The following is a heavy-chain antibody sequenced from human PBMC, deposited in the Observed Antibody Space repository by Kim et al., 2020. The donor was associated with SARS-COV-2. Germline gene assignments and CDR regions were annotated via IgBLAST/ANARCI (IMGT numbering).Heavy chain of an antibody. CDR2: IIPILGIA. V-gene: IGHV1-69*04. CDR3: AREEEADGYNPAIDY. Sequence: SVKVSCKASGGTFSSYTISWVRQAPGQGLEWMGRIIPILGIANYAQKFQGRVTITADKSTSTAYMELSSLRSEDTAVYYCAREEEADGYNPAIDYWGQGTLVTVSS. CDR1: GGTFSSYT. D-gene: IGHD5-12*01. J-gene: IGHJ4*02.